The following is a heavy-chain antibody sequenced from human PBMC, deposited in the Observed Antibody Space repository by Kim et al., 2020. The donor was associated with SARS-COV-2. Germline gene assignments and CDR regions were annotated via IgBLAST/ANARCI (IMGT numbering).Heavy chain of an antibody. CDR1: GFTVSSKY. CDR2: MYRGGMT. CDR3: ARGDYGGNSWVGFDY. D-gene: IGHD4-17*01. V-gene: IGHV3-53*01. J-gene: IGHJ4*02. Sequence: GGSLRLSCAASGFTVSSKYMTWVRQAPGKGLEWVTVMYRGGMTYYADSVKDRFSFSRDNSKNTVYLQMNGLRVEDTAVYYCARGDYGGNSWVGFDYWGQGILVTVSS.